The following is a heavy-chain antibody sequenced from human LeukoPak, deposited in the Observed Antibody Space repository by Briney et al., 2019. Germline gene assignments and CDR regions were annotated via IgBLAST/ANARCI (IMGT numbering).Heavy chain of an antibody. CDR2: INHSGST. D-gene: IGHD4/OR15-4a*01. J-gene: IGHJ3*02. Sequence: PSETLSLTCAVYGGSFSSYYWSWIRQPPGKGLEWIGEINHSGSTNYNPSLKSRVTISVDTSKNQFSLKLSSVTAADTAVYYCARVTLGGAFDIWGQGTMVTVSS. V-gene: IGHV4-34*01. CDR3: ARVTLGGAFDI. CDR1: GGSFSSYY.